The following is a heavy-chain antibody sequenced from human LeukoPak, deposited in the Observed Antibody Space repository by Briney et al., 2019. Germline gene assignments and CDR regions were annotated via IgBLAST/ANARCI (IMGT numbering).Heavy chain of an antibody. Sequence: PGGSLRLSCAASGFTFRHYAMTWVRQAPGKGLEWVSALSGSGDNTYYADSVKGRFTISRDNSKNTLYLQMNSLRADDTAVYYCAKGTGFYYGGYWGQGTLVTVSS. CDR3: AKGTGFYYGGY. CDR1: GFTFRHYA. J-gene: IGHJ4*02. CDR2: LSGSGDNT. D-gene: IGHD3-22*01. V-gene: IGHV3-23*01.